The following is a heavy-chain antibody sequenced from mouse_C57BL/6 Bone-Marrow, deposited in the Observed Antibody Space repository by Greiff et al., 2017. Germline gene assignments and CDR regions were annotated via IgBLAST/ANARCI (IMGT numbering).Heavy chain of an antibody. CDR3: ASYYAMDY. J-gene: IGHJ4*01. V-gene: IGHV5-4*01. Sequence: EVLLVESGGGLVKPGGSLKLSCAASGFTFSSYAMSWVRQTPEKRLEWVATISDGGSYTYYPDNVKGRFTISRDNAKNNLYLHMSHLKSEDTAMYYCASYYAMDYWGQGTSVTVSS. CDR1: GFTFSSYA. CDR2: ISDGGSYT.